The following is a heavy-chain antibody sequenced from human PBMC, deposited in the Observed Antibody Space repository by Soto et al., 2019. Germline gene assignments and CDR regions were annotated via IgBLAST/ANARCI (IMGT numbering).Heavy chain of an antibody. Sequence: TSETLCLTCTVSGGSISSYYWSWIRQPPGKGLEWIGYIYYSGNTNYNPSLKGRVTISVDTSKNQFSLKLSSVTAADTAVYYCARASVEMAPSFDYWGQGTLVTVSS. V-gene: IGHV4-59*01. CDR2: IYYSGNT. CDR3: ARASVEMAPSFDY. J-gene: IGHJ4*02. D-gene: IGHD2-15*01. CDR1: GGSISSYY.